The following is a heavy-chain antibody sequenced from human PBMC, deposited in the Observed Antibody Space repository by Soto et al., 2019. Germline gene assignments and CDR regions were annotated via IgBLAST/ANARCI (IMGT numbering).Heavy chain of an antibody. CDR3: ARGYYDILTGYYGFDY. D-gene: IGHD3-9*01. CDR2: ISAYNGNT. CDR1: GYTFTSYG. Sequence: ASAKVSCKASGYTFTSYGSSWVRQAPGQGLEWMGWISAYNGNTNYAQKLQGRVTMTTDTSTSTAYMELRSLRSDDTAVYYCARGYYDILTGYYGFDYWGQGTLVTVSS. V-gene: IGHV1-18*01. J-gene: IGHJ4*02.